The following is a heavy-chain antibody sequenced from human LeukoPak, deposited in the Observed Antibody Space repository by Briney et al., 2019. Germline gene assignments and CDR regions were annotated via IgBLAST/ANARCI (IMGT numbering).Heavy chain of an antibody. J-gene: IGHJ3*02. CDR3: ARVGLGITIFGVVKNAFDI. D-gene: IGHD3-3*01. V-gene: IGHV3-7*01. CDR1: GFTFSSYW. CDR2: IKQDGSEK. Sequence: GGSLGLSCAASGFTFSSYWMSWVRQAPGKGLEWVANIKQDGSEKYYVDSAKGRFTISRDNAKNSLYLQMNSLRAEDAAVYYCARVGLGITIFGVVKNAFDIWGQGTMVTVSS.